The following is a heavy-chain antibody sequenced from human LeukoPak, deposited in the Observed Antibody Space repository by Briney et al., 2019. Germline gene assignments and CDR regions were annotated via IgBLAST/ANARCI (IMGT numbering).Heavy chain of an antibody. V-gene: IGHV3-7*04. Sequence: GGSLRLSCAASGFTFSSYWMSWVRQAPGKGLEWVANIKQDGSEKYYVDSVKGRFTISRDNAKNSLYLQMNSLRAEDTAVYYCARAGYSSSWYRSYYYYYMDVWGKGTTVTDSS. CDR3: ARAGYSSSWYRSYYYYYMDV. D-gene: IGHD6-13*01. CDR1: GFTFSSYW. CDR2: IKQDGSEK. J-gene: IGHJ6*03.